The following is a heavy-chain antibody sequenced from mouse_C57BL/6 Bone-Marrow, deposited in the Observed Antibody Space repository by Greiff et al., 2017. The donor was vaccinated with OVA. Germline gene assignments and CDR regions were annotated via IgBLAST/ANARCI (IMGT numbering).Heavy chain of an antibody. CDR3: ALLWFSFDY. Sequence: EVQLVESGGGLVKPGGSLKLSCAASGFTFSSYAMSWVRQTPEKRLEWVATISDGGSYTYYPDNVKGRFTISRDNAKNNLYLQMSHLKYEDTAMYYCALLWFSFDYWGQGTTLTVSS. J-gene: IGHJ2*01. D-gene: IGHD2-2*01. V-gene: IGHV5-4*01. CDR2: ISDGGSYT. CDR1: GFTFSSYA.